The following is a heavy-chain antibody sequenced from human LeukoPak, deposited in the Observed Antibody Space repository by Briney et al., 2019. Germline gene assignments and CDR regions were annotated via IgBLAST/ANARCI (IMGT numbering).Heavy chain of an antibody. V-gene: IGHV4-34*01. J-gene: IGHJ5*02. CDR2: INHSGST. D-gene: IGHD6-13*01. CDR1: GGSFSGYY. CDR3: AAWYSSSWYPWFDP. Sequence: KSSETLSLICAVYGGSFSGYYWSWIRQPPGKGLEWIGEINHSGSTNYNPSLKSRVTISVDTSKNQFFLKLSSVTAADTAVYYCAAWYSSSWYPWFDPWGQGTLVTVSS.